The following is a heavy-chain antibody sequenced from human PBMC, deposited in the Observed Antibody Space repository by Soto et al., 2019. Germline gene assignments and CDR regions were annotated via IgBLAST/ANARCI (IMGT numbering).Heavy chain of an antibody. D-gene: IGHD2-21*02. Sequence: GASVKVSCKASGGTFSSYAISWVRQAPGQGLEWMGGIIPIFGTANYAQKFQGRVTITADESTSTAYMELSSLRSEDTAVYYCARDPHYCGGDCYDDAFDIWGQGTMVTVSS. CDR3: ARDPHYCGGDCYDDAFDI. V-gene: IGHV1-69*13. CDR2: IIPIFGTA. CDR1: GGTFSSYA. J-gene: IGHJ3*02.